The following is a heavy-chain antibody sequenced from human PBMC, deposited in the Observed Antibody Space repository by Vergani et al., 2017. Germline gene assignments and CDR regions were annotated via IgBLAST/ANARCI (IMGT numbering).Heavy chain of an antibody. CDR1: GFTFSSYA. CDR3: NTPTDYDPLLMDV. D-gene: IGHD3-22*01. V-gene: IGHV3-23*01. Sequence: TASGFTFSSYAMSWVRQAPGKGLEWVSAISGSGGSTYYADSVKGRFTISRDNSKNTLYLQMNSLRAEDTAVYYCNTPTDYDPLLMDVWGQGTTVTVSS. CDR2: ISGSGGST. J-gene: IGHJ6*02.